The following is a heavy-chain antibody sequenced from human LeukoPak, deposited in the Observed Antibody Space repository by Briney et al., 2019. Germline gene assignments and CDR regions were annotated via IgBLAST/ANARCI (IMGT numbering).Heavy chain of an antibody. CDR2: ISSSGSAT. CDR3: ARDQMGVTGNYYHAFDI. D-gene: IGHD3-22*01. CDR1: GFTLSSYE. Sequence: SGGSLRLSCAASGFTLSSYEMKWVRQAPGKGLEWVSYISSSGSATYYADSVKGRFTISRDNAKNSLYLQMNSLRAEDTAVYYCARDQMGVTGNYYHAFDIRGQGTMVTVSS. J-gene: IGHJ3*02. V-gene: IGHV3-48*03.